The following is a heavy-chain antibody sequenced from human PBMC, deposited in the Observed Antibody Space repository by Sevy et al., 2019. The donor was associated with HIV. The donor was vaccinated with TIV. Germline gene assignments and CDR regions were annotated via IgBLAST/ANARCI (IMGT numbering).Heavy chain of an antibody. CDR2: ISAYNGNT. CDR1: GYTFTSYG. CDR3: ARTYYYDSSGSYPSSYYFDY. D-gene: IGHD3-22*01. V-gene: IGHV1-18*01. Sequence: ASVKVSCKASGYTFTSYGISWVRQAPGQGLEWMGWISAYNGNTNYAQKLQGRVTMTTDTSTSTAYMELRSLRSDDTAVYYCARTYYYDSSGSYPSSYYFDYWGQGTLVTVSS. J-gene: IGHJ4*02.